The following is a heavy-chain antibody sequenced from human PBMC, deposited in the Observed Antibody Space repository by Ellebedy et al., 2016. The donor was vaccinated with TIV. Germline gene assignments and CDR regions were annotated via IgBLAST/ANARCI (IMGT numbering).Heavy chain of an antibody. J-gene: IGHJ4*02. D-gene: IGHD4-17*01. V-gene: IGHV3-33*08. Sequence: GESLKISCAASGFTFSNAWMNWVRQAPGKGLEWVAAIWFDGSNIHYADSVKGRFTISRDNSKNRLYLQMNSLRPEDTALYYCAREAGDYYFDFWGQGTQVTVSS. CDR2: IWFDGSNI. CDR3: AREAGDYYFDF. CDR1: GFTFSNAW.